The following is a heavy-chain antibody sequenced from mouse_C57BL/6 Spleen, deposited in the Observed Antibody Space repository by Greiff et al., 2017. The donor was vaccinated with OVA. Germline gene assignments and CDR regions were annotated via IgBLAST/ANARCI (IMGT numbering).Heavy chain of an antibody. V-gene: IGHV1-12*01. J-gene: IGHJ2*01. Sequence: QVQLQQSGAELVRPGASVKMSCKASGYTFTSYNMHWVKQKPRQGLEWIGTIYPGNGDTYYNQKFKGKATLTVDKSSSTAYMQLSSLTSADSAGYVCARFWIYYEYGGDYGGQGTTLSVSS. CDR2: IYPGNGDT. D-gene: IGHD2-4*01. CDR3: ARFWIYYEYGGDY. CDR1: GYTFTSYN.